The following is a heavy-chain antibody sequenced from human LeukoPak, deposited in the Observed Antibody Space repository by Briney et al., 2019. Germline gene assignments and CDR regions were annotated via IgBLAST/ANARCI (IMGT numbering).Heavy chain of an antibody. V-gene: IGHV4-31*01. J-gene: IGHJ4*02. D-gene: IGHD2-2*01. CDR3: ARQITYTSPSTVDYFAH. CDR1: GGAINGDGYY. CDR2: IYYVRST. Sequence: SQTLSLTCTVSGGAINGDGYYWRSIRQHPGKGREWIGYIYYVRSTLYNPSRKRLVSISIDTSQNQFSLNVRSVTAADTAIYYCARQITYTSPSTVDYFAHWGQGIVVTVSS.